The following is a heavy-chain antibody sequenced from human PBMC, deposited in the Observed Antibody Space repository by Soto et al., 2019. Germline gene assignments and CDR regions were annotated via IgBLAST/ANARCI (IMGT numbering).Heavy chain of an antibody. Sequence: GSLRLSCAASLFTFSSYGMHWVRQAPGKGLEWVAVISYDGSNKYYADSVKGRFAISRDNSKNTLYLQMNSLRAEDTAVYYCARVQHLDYWGQGTLVTVSS. V-gene: IGHV3-30*03. CDR3: ARVQHLDY. CDR1: LFTFSSYG. J-gene: IGHJ4*02. D-gene: IGHD5-18*01. CDR2: ISYDGSNK.